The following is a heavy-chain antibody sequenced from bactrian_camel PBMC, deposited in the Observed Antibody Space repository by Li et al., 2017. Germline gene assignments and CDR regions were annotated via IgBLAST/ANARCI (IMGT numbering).Heavy chain of an antibody. Sequence: HVQLVESGGGSVQTGGSLRLSCAPSGLSVSDSSMAWFRQSPGKEAEAVAAIRRDDLTAYTDSVKGRFAIWQDNAKATVYLEINYLRPEDTAMNYCAADLLLMRPLEASEYKYWGQGTQVTVSS. CDR2: IRRDDLT. CDR1: GLSVSDSS. V-gene: IGHV3S53*01. J-gene: IGHJ4*01. D-gene: IGHD8*01. CDR3: AADLLLMRPLEASEYKY.